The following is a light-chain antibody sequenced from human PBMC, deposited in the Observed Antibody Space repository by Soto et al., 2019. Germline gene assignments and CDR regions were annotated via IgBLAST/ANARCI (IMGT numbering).Light chain of an antibody. CDR2: EVN. CDR1: SSDVGGYNY. V-gene: IGLV2-14*01. J-gene: IGLJ3*02. Sequence: SALTQPASVSGSPGQSITISCTGTSSDVGGYNYVSWYQQHPGKAPKLMIYEVNKRPSGVSHRFSGSKSGNTASLTISGLQAEDEADYYCSSYANSNSWVFGGGTKLTVL. CDR3: SSYANSNSWV.